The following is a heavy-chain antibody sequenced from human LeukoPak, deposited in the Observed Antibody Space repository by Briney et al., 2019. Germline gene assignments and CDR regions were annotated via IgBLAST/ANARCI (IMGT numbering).Heavy chain of an antibody. D-gene: IGHD6-13*01. CDR2: ISAYNGNT. V-gene: IGHV1-18*01. Sequence: ASVKVSCKASGYTFTSYGISWVRQAPGQGLEGMGWISAYNGNTNYAKKLQCRVTMTTDTSTSRAYMELRSMRSEDTAVYYRAREGHPPPGSWFDYWGQGTLVTVSS. CDR1: GYTFTSYG. CDR3: AREGHPPPGSWFDY. J-gene: IGHJ4*02.